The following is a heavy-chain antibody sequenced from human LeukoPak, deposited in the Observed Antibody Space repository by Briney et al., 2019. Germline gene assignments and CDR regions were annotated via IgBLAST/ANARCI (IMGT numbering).Heavy chain of an antibody. CDR3: ARHVRGPYGSGSPIFDY. Sequence: GESLRISCKGSGYSFTSYWISWVRQMPGKGLEWMGRIDPSDSYTNYSPSFQGHVTISADKSISTAYLQWSSLKASDTPMYYCARHVRGPYGSGSPIFDYWGQGTLVTVSS. J-gene: IGHJ4*02. CDR2: IDPSDSYT. V-gene: IGHV5-10-1*01. CDR1: GYSFTSYW. D-gene: IGHD3-10*01.